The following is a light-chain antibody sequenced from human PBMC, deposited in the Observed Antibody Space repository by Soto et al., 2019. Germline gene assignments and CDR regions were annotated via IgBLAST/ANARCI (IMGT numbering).Light chain of an antibody. J-gene: IGKJ2*01. Sequence: DIHMAQSPPSLSASVGDRVTITCRASHNIVTYLNWYQQKAGKAPSLLIYEASHLQSGVPFRFFGSGAGPDFPLTIDHLQHEDYASCYCQHSHSPPPAFGPGTKLEIK. CDR2: EAS. CDR3: QHSHSPPPA. CDR1: HNIVTY. V-gene: IGKV1-39*01.